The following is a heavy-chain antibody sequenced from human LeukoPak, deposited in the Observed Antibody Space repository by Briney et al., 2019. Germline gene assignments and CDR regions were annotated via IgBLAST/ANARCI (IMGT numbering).Heavy chain of an antibody. CDR2: INQDGSDK. CDR3: AWYGVTHGLDV. CDR1: GFTFSDYY. J-gene: IGHJ6*02. V-gene: IGHV3-7*01. Sequence: PGGSLRLSCAASGFTFSDYYMSWVRQAPGKGLEWVANINQDGSDKYYVDSVMGRFTISKDNAKNSVYLQMNSLRPEDTAIYYCAWYGVTHGLDVWGQGTTVTVSS. D-gene: IGHD3-10*01.